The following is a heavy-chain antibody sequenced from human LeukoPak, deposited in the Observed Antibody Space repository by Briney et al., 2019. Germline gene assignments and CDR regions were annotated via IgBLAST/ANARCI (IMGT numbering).Heavy chain of an antibody. Sequence: SSETLSLTCAVYGGSFSGYYWSWIRQPPGKGLEWIGEINHSGSTNYNPSLKSRVTISVDTSKNQFSLKLSSVTAADTAVYYCARQTVAGSCRDYWGQGTLVTVSS. CDR3: ARQTVAGSCRDY. CDR2: INHSGST. D-gene: IGHD6-19*01. J-gene: IGHJ4*02. V-gene: IGHV4-34*01. CDR1: GGSFSGYY.